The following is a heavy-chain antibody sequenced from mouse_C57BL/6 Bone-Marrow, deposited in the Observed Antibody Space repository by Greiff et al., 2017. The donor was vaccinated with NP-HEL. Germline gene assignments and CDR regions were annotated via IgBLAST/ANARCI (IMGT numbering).Heavy chain of an antibody. J-gene: IGHJ1*03. CDR1: GYTFTTYP. Sequence: QVQLQQSGAELVKPGASVKMSCKASGYTFTTYPIEWMKQNHGKSLEWIGNFHPYNDDTKYNEKFKGKATLTVEKSSSTVYLELSRLTSDDSAVYYCASRRYYGSSDLYWYFDVWGTGTTVTVSS. V-gene: IGHV1-47*01. CDR2: FHPYNDDT. D-gene: IGHD1-1*01. CDR3: ASRRYYGSSDLYWYFDV.